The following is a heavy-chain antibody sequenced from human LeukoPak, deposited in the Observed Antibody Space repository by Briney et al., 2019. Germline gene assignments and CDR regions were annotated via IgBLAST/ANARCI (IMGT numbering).Heavy chain of an antibody. Sequence: GGSLRLSCAASGFTFSSYAMSWVRQAPGKGLEWVSVISGGGTSTYYADSVKGRFTISKDNSRNTLYLQMNSLRAEDTAVYYCAKAFIAVANPIDYWGQGTLVTVSS. CDR3: AKAFIAVANPIDY. J-gene: IGHJ4*02. CDR1: GFTFSSYA. CDR2: ISGGGTST. D-gene: IGHD6-19*01. V-gene: IGHV3-23*01.